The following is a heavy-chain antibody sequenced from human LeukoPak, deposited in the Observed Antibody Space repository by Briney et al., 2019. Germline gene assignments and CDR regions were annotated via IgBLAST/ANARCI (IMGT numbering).Heavy chain of an antibody. Sequence: GESLQISCKGSGYSLTSYWIGWVRQMPGKGLEWMGIIYPGDSDTRYSPSFQGQVTISADKSISTAYLQWSSLKASDTAMYYCARRYSGSTSAFDIWGQGTMVTVSS. CDR2: IYPGDSDT. CDR1: GYSLTSYW. D-gene: IGHD1-26*01. J-gene: IGHJ3*02. CDR3: ARRYSGSTSAFDI. V-gene: IGHV5-51*01.